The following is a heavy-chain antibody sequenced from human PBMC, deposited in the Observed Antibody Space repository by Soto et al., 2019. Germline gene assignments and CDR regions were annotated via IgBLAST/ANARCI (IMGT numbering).Heavy chain of an antibody. Sequence: GGALRLSGAAAVFPFTNYLMNWVRQTAGKGLMWVSRISPDGSDVGYADSVEGRFTVSRDNAKNTLYLQMHSLRAEDTAMYYCACWGHIVPVAPSDFDRWRQGTLVTVSA. J-gene: IGHJ4*02. V-gene: IGHV3-74*01. CDR1: VFPFTNYL. D-gene: IGHD2-8*02. CDR3: ACWGHIVPVAPSDFDR. CDR2: ISPDGSDV.